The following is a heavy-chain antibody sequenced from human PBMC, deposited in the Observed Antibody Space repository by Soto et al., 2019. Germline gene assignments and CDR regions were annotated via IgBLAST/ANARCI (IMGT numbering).Heavy chain of an antibody. CDR3: ARAYYDFWSGYFSRLYFDY. J-gene: IGHJ4*02. CDR1: GGSISSGGYY. CDR2: IYYSGST. Sequence: SETLSLTCTVSGGSISSGGYYWSWIRQHPGKGLEWIGYIYYSGSTYYNPSLKSRVTISVDTSKNQLSLKLSSVTAADTAVYYCARAYYDFWSGYFSRLYFDYWGQGTLVTVSS. V-gene: IGHV4-31*03. D-gene: IGHD3-3*01.